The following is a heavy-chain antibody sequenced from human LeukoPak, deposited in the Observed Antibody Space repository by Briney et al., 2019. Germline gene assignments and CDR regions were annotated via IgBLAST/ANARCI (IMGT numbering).Heavy chain of an antibody. CDR1: GGSISSYY. V-gene: IGHV4-59*01. CDR2: IYYNGST. CDR3: ARDGCSGGSCYRDYYGMDV. D-gene: IGHD2-15*01. Sequence: SETLSLTCTVSGGSISSYYWSWIRQPPGKGLEWIGYIYYNGSTSYNPSLKSRVTISVDTSKNQFSLKLSSVTAADTAVYCCARDGCSGGSCYRDYYGMDVWGQGTTVPVSS. J-gene: IGHJ6*02.